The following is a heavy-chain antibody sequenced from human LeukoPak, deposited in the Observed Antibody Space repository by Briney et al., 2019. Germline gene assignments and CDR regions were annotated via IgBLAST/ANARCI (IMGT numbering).Heavy chain of an antibody. D-gene: IGHD3-10*01. Sequence: SETLCLTCTVSGGSISSSSYYWGWIRQPPGKGLEWIGSIYYSGSTYYNPSLKSRVTISVDTSKNQFSLKLSSVTAADTAVYYCARVKSGTGWFDPWGQGTLVTVSS. V-gene: IGHV4-39*07. CDR2: IYYSGST. J-gene: IGHJ5*02. CDR3: ARVKSGTGWFDP. CDR1: GGSISSSSYY.